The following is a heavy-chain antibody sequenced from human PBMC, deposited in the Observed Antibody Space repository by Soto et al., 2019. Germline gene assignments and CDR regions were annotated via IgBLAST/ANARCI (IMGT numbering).Heavy chain of an antibody. CDR2: ISYSGST. CDR1: CGSISSSSYY. CDR3: ARQPGIGTLDY. Sequence: PETLSLTCTVSCGSISSSSYYWGWIRQPPGKGLEWIGSISYSGSTYYNPSLKSRVTISVDTSKNQFSLKLSSVTAADTAVYYCARQPGIGTLDYWGQGTLVTVSS. V-gene: IGHV4-39*01. J-gene: IGHJ4*02. D-gene: IGHD6-13*01.